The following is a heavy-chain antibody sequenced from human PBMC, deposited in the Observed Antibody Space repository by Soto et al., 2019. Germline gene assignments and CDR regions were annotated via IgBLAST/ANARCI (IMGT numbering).Heavy chain of an antibody. V-gene: IGHV3-23*01. Sequence: GGSLRLSCAASGFTFSSYAMSWVRQAPGKGLEWVSAISGSGGSTYYADSVKGRFTISRDNSKNTLYLQMNSLRAEDTAVYYCAKDIVVVPGELDDYYYGMDVWGQGTTVTVSS. J-gene: IGHJ6*02. CDR3: AKDIVVVPGELDDYYYGMDV. CDR2: ISGSGGST. CDR1: GFTFSSYA. D-gene: IGHD2-2*01.